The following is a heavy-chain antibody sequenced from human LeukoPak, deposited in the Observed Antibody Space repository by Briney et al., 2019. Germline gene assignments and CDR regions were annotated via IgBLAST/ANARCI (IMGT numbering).Heavy chain of an antibody. CDR1: GFTVSSNY. J-gene: IGHJ4*02. D-gene: IGHD3-10*01. CDR2: ISSGGST. Sequence: PGGSLRLSCAASGFTVSSNYMNWVRQAPWKGLEWVSVISSGGSTYYADSVKGRFTISRDNSKNTLYLQMNSLRAEDTAVYYCALRGGKLLWFGGIDYWGQGTLVTVSS. CDR3: ALRGGKLLWFGGIDY. V-gene: IGHV3-66*01.